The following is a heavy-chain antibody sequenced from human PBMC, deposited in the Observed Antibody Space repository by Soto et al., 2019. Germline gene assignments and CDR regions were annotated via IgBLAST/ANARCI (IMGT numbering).Heavy chain of an antibody. V-gene: IGHV6-1*01. J-gene: IGHJ4*01. Sequence: QTLSLTCAITGCIFSITIAGCSWVRQSPSRGLEWLGRTYYRSKWYYEYAVSVRGRITINPDTSKNQYSLQLNSVTPEDTAVYFCARGEQYSGRIFDYWGQGTLVTFSS. D-gene: IGHD1-26*01. CDR2: TYYRSKWYY. CDR3: ARGEQYSGRIFDY. CDR1: GCIFSITIAG.